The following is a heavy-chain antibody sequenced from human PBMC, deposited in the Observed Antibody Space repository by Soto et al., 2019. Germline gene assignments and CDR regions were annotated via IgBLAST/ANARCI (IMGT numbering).Heavy chain of an antibody. V-gene: IGHV3-66*01. CDR1: GFTVSSNY. CDR2: IYSGGGT. J-gene: IGHJ1*01. Sequence: ESGGGLVQPGGSLRLSCAASGFTVSSNYMSWVRQAPGKGLEWVSVIYSGGGTYYADSVKGRFTISRDNSKNTLYLQMNSLRAEDTAVYYCARDVVGATTEYFQHWGQGTLVTVSS. CDR3: ARDVVGATTEYFQH. D-gene: IGHD1-26*01.